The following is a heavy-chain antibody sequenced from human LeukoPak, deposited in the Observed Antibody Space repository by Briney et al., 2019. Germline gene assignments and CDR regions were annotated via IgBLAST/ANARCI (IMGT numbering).Heavy chain of an antibody. CDR1: GFTFGDYA. J-gene: IGHJ4*02. V-gene: IGHV3-49*04. CDR2: IRSKAYGGTT. Sequence: PGGSLRLSCTASGFTFGDYAMSWVRQAPGKGLEWVGFIRSKAYGGTTEYAASVKGRFTISRDDSKSIAYLQMSSLKTEDTAVYYCTRVAVRGVLDYWGQGTLVTVSS. D-gene: IGHD3-10*01. CDR3: TRVAVRGVLDY.